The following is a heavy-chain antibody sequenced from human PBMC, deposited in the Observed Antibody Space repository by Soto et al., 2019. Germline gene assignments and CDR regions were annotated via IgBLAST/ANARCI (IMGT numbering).Heavy chain of an antibody. D-gene: IGHD6-13*01. Sequence: ASVKVSCKASGYTFTNYAIHWVRRAPGQRLEWMGWINAGNGDTKYSQKFQGRVTITRDTSASTAYMELSSLRSEDTAVYYCARVASYSSSWYVYWGQGTLVTVSS. J-gene: IGHJ4*01. CDR1: GYTFTNYA. CDR2: INAGNGDT. V-gene: IGHV1-3*01. CDR3: ARVASYSSSWYVY.